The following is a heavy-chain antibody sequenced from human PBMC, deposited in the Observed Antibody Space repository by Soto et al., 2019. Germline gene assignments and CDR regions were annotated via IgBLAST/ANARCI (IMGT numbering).Heavy chain of an antibody. CDR2: ISSSGSTI. Sequence: GGSLRLSCAASGFTFSDYYMSWIRQAPGKGLEWVSYISSSGSTIYYADSVKGRFTISRDNAKNSLYLQMNSLRAEDTAVYYCARDRRIAARPYYYYYMDVWGKGTTVTVSS. CDR3: ARDRRIAARPYYYYYMDV. V-gene: IGHV3-11*01. J-gene: IGHJ6*03. CDR1: GFTFSDYY. D-gene: IGHD6-6*01.